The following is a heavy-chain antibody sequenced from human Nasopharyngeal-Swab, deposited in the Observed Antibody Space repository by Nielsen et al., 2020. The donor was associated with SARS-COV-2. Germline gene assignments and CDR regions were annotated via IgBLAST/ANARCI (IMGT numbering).Heavy chain of an antibody. CDR1: GFTFNSYA. CDR3: AKRYCSSTSCWGDNWFDT. D-gene: IGHD2-2*01. CDR2: ISGSGGST. Sequence: GESLKISCAASGFTFNSYAMSWVRQAPGKGLEWVSAISGSGGSTYYADSVKGRFTISRDNSKNTLYLQMNSLRAEDTAVYYCAKRYCSSTSCWGDNWFDTWGQGNLVTVTS. V-gene: IGHV3-23*01. J-gene: IGHJ5*02.